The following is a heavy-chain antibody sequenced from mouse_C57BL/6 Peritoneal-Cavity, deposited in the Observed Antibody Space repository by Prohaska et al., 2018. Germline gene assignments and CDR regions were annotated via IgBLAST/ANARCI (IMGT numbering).Heavy chain of an antibody. Sequence: EVKLVGSGGGLVQPGGSLSLSCAASGFTFTDYYMSWVRQPPGKALLLLGFIRNKGNGYTTEYSASVKVRFTISRDNSQSILYLQMNALRAEDSATYYCARSTVVFDYWGQGTTLTVSS. J-gene: IGHJ2*01. CDR1: GFTFTDYY. D-gene: IGHD1-1*01. CDR3: ARSTVVFDY. V-gene: IGHV7-3*01. CDR2: IRNKGNGYTT.